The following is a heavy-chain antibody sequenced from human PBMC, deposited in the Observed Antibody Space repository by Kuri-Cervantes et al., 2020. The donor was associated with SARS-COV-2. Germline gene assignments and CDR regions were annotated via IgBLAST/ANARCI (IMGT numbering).Heavy chain of an antibody. Sequence: GGSLRLSCAASGFTFSNAWMSWVRQAPGKGLEWVGRIKSKTDGGTTDYAAPVKGRFTISRDDSKNTLYLQMNSLKTEDTAVYYCTTGYYDFWSGGDYWGQGTLVTVSS. D-gene: IGHD3-3*01. CDR1: GFTFSNAW. CDR2: IKSKTDGGTT. CDR3: TTGYYDFWSGGDY. J-gene: IGHJ4*02. V-gene: IGHV3-15*01.